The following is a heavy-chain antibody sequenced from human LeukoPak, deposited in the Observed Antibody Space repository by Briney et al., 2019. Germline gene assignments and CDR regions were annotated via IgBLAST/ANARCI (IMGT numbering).Heavy chain of an antibody. CDR3: ARRAYNWGAFDI. CDR1: GFTSTNYA. Sequence: RGSLRLSCAASGFTSTNYAMNWVRQAPGKGLEWVSTLSPSGADTYYADSVKGRFTISRDISKNTLYLQMNSLRAEDTAVYYCARRAYNWGAFDIWGQGTMVTVSS. D-gene: IGHD5-24*01. J-gene: IGHJ3*02. CDR2: LSPSGADT. V-gene: IGHV3-23*01.